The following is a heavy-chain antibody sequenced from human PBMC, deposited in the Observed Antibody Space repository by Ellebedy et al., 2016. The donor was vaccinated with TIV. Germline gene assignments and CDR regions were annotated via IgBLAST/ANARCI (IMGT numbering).Heavy chain of an antibody. D-gene: IGHD6-19*01. CDR3: ARARSSGWLHTPDY. CDR2: INPSGGST. CDR1: GYTFISYY. V-gene: IGHV1-46*04. Sequence: AASVKVSCKASGYTFISYYMHWVRQAPGQGLEWMGIINPSGGSTTYAQKLQGRVTMTRDTSTSTVYMELSSLRSEDTAVYYCARARSSGWLHTPDYWGQGTLVTVSS. J-gene: IGHJ4*02.